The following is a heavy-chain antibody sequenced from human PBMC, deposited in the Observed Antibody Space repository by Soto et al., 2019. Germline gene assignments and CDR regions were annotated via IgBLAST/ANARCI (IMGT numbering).Heavy chain of an antibody. V-gene: IGHV1-69*05. J-gene: IGHJ3*02. CDR3: ARDKGITMIVGYAFDI. CDR2: IIPIFGTA. CDR1: GGTFSSYA. Sequence: ASVKVSCKASGGTFSSYAISWVRQAPGQGLEWMGGIIPIFGTANYAQKFQGRVTITTDKSTSTAYMELSSLRSEDTAVYYCARDKGITMIVGYAFDIWGQGTMVTVSS. D-gene: IGHD3-22*01.